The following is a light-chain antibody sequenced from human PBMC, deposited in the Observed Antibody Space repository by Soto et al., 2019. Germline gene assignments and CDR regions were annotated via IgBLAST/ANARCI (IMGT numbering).Light chain of an antibody. CDR1: SSDVGAYKY. CDR3: TSYVGNDIWV. CDR2: EVT. Sequence: QSALTQPPSASGSPGQSVTISCTGTSSDVGAYKYDSWYQQYPGKAPKLMIYEVTKRPSGVPDRFSGSKSGNTASLTVSGLQAEDEADYYCTSYVGNDIWVFGAGTKVTVL. J-gene: IGLJ3*02. V-gene: IGLV2-8*01.